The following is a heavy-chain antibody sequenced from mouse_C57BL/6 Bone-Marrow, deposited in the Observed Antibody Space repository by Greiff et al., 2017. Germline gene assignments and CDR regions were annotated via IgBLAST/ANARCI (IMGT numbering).Heavy chain of an antibody. CDR1: GFNIKDDY. D-gene: IGHD1-1*01. CDR2: IDPENGDT. CDR3: TTFLVNYYGSSYWYFDV. J-gene: IGHJ1*03. Sequence: VQLQQSGAELVRPRASVKLSCTASGFNIKDDYMHWVKQRPEQGLEWIGWIDPENGDTEYASKFQGKATITADTSSNTAYLQLSSLTSEDTAVYYCTTFLVNYYGSSYWYFDVWGTGTTVTVSS. V-gene: IGHV14-4*01.